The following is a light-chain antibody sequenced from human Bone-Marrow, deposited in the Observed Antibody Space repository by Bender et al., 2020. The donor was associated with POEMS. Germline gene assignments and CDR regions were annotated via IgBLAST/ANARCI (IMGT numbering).Light chain of an antibody. CDR3: CSYTTSSAPYV. Sequence: QSALTQPASVSGSPGQSITISCTGTSTDVGGYKYVSWYQHHPGKAPKLIMYDVNNRPSGVSSRFSGSKSGNTASLTISGLQAEDEADYYCCSYTTSSAPYVFGTGTKVTVL. CDR2: DVN. V-gene: IGLV2-14*03. J-gene: IGLJ1*01. CDR1: STDVGGYKY.